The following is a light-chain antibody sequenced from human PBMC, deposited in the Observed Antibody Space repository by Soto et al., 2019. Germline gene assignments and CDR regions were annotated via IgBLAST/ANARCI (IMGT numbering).Light chain of an antibody. J-gene: IGLJ2*01. CDR1: GSNIGANFD. CDR3: QSFDNTLSASI. Sequence: QSVLTQPPSLSGAPGQRVTISCSGSGSNIGANFDVHWYKQLPGTAPQVVIYGNSNRPSGVPDRFSGSKSGAYASLVITGLRADDEAEYYCQSFDNTLSASIFSGGTKLTVL. V-gene: IGLV1-40*01. CDR2: GNS.